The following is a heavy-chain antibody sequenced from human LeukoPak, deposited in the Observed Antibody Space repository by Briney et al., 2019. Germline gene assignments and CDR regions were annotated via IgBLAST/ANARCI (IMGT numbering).Heavy chain of an antibody. CDR2: IWYDGSNK. CDR1: GFTFSSYG. J-gene: IGHJ6*02. D-gene: IGHD3-10*01. Sequence: PGRSLRLSCAASGFTFSSYGMHWVRQAPGKGLEWVAVIWYDGSNKYYADSVKGRFTISRDNSKNTLYLQMNSLRAEDTAVYYCARDLVTMVRGVITYYYYGMDVWGQGTTVTASS. V-gene: IGHV3-33*01. CDR3: ARDLVTMVRGVITYYYYGMDV.